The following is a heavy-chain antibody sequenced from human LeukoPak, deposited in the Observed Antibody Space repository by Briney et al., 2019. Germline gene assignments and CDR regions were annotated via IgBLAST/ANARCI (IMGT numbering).Heavy chain of an antibody. CDR2: INAGNGNT. J-gene: IGHJ4*02. D-gene: IGHD4-11*01. V-gene: IGHV1-3*01. CDR3: ARGGSRDYTWVFFDY. Sequence: ASVKVSCKASGCTFTSYAMHWVRQAPGQRLEWMGWINAGNGNTKYSQKFQGRVTITRDTSASTAYMELSSLRSEDTAVYYCARGGSRDYTWVFFDYWGQGTLVTVSS. CDR1: GCTFTSYA.